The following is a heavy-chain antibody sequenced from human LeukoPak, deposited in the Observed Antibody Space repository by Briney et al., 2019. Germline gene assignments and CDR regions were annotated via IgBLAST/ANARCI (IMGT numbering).Heavy chain of an antibody. J-gene: IGHJ5*02. CDR3: VKKGNSRSPRFDP. CDR2: ISASGGST. D-gene: IGHD5-18*01. Sequence: GGSLRLSCEASGFTFSRSDMIWVRQAPGKGLEWVSIISASGGSTFYADSVRGRFTISRDNSENILYLQLSSLRAEDTAVYHCVKKGNSRSPRFDPWGQGTLVTVSS. V-gene: IGHV3-23*01. CDR1: GFTFSRSD.